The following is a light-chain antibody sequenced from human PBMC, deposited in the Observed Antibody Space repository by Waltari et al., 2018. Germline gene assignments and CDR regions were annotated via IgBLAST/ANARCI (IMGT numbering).Light chain of an antibody. Sequence: AIRMTQSPSSFSASTGDRVTIPCRASHGISSYLAWYQQKPGKGPKLLIYAASTLQIGVPSRFSGSGSGTDFTLTISCLQSEDFATYYCQQYYSYPSFTFGPGTKVDIK. J-gene: IGKJ3*01. CDR2: AAS. CDR1: HGISSY. CDR3: QQYYSYPSFT. V-gene: IGKV1-8*01.